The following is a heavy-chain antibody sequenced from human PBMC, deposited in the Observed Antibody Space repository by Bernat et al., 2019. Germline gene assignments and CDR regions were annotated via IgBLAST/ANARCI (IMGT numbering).Heavy chain of an antibody. CDR1: GFTVSTNY. CDR3: AKISGGFLQNYFDY. D-gene: IGHD2-15*01. CDR2: IYSGGNT. Sequence: EVQLVESGGGLVQPGGSLRLSCAASGFTVSTNYMSWVRQAPGKGLEWVSVIYSGGNTYYADSVKGRFTISRDNSKNTLYLQMNSLRAEDTAVYYCAKISGGFLQNYFDYWGRGTLVTVSS. V-gene: IGHV3-66*01. J-gene: IGHJ4*02.